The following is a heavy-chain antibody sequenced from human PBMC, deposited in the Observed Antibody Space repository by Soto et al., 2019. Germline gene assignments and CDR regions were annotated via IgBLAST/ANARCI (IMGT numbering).Heavy chain of an antibody. CDR3: ARVVVEDDFWSGYPNWFDR. J-gene: IGHJ5*02. CDR2: IHHSGST. V-gene: IGHV4-34*01. Sequence: SETLSLPCAVYGVSFSGYYWSWIRRPPGKGLEWIGEIHHSGSTNCNAALKSRVTISVDKSKHQCPLQLRSVTAADTDVYYCARVVVEDDFWSGYPNWFDRWGRGTLVTVSS. CDR1: GVSFSGYY. D-gene: IGHD3-3*01.